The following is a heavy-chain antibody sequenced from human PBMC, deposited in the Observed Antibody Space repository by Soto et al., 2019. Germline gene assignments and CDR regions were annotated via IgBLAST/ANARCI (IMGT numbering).Heavy chain of an antibody. Sequence: QVQLVQSGAEVKKPGASVKVSCKASGYTFTSYGISWVRQAPGQGLEWMGWISAYNGNTNYAQKLQSRVTMTTATSTSTAYIERRSPRTDDTAVYYCGRVGSALDYWGQGTLVTVSS. CDR1: GYTFTSYG. V-gene: IGHV1-18*01. CDR3: GRVGSALDY. CDR2: ISAYNGNT. J-gene: IGHJ4*02. D-gene: IGHD3-10*01.